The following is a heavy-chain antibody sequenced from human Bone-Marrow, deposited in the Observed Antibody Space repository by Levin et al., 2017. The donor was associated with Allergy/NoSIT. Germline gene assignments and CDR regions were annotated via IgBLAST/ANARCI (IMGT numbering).Heavy chain of an antibody. Sequence: HAVGSLRLSCAASGFTVSSNYMSWVRQAPGKGLEWVSVIYSGGSTYYADSVKGRFTISRDNSKNTLYLQMNSLRAEDTAVYYCAREPTVTTGVGAFDIWGQGTMVTVSS. D-gene: IGHD4-17*01. V-gene: IGHV3-53*01. CDR3: AREPTVTTGVGAFDI. J-gene: IGHJ3*02. CDR1: GFTVSSNY. CDR2: IYSGGST.